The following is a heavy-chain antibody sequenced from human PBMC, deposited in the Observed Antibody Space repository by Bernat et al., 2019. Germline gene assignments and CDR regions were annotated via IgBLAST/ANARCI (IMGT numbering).Heavy chain of an antibody. CDR3: TTLDPRYNRNDD. Sequence: EVQLVESGGGLVQPGGSLRLSCVGSGFTFSNAWMSWVRQAPGKGLEWVGRIKSKTDGGTTDYAAPVKGRFTISRDDSKNTLYLQMNSLKTEDTAVYYCTTLDPRYNRNDDWGQGTLVTVSS. CDR1: GFTFSNAW. V-gene: IGHV3-15*01. J-gene: IGHJ4*02. CDR2: IKSKTDGGTT. D-gene: IGHD1-1*01.